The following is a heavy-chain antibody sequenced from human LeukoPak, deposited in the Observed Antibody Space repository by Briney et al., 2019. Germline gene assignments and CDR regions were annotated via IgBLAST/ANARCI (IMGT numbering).Heavy chain of an antibody. D-gene: IGHD4-17*01. V-gene: IGHV6-1*01. Sequence: SQTLSLTCAISGDSVSINRAAWNWIRQSPSRGLEWLGRTYYRSKWYNNYAASVKSRITISPDTSKNQFSLHLNSVTPEDTAVYYCAKDGGDYGSSYAMDVWGQGTTVTVSS. J-gene: IGHJ6*02. CDR2: TYYRSKWYN. CDR3: AKDGGDYGSSYAMDV. CDR1: GDSVSINRAA.